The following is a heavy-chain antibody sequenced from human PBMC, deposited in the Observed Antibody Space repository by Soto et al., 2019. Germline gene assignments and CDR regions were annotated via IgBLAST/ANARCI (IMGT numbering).Heavy chain of an antibody. D-gene: IGHD2-2*01. CDR2: ISYDGSNK. Sequence: PXGSLRLSCSASGFTLSSYGMHWVRQAPGRGLEWVAVISYDGSNKYYADSVKGRFTISRDNSKNTLYLQMNSLRAEDTAVYYCAKGSRNYYYYYYGMDAWGQGTTVTVSS. CDR3: AKGSRNYYYYYYGMDA. V-gene: IGHV3-30*18. CDR1: GFTLSSYG. J-gene: IGHJ6*02.